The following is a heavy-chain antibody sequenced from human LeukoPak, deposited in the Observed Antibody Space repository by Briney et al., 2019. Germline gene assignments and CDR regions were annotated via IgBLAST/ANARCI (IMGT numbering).Heavy chain of an antibody. CDR2: FYTSGSP. V-gene: IGHV4-61*02. D-gene: IGHD3-10*01. CDR1: GGSISSGGYY. CDR3: ARDVNGFNYGSAFDV. Sequence: SQTLSLTCTVSGGSISSGGYYWSWIRQPAGKGLEWIGRFYTSGSPNYNPSLKSRVTISVDTSKNQFSLKLTSVTAADTAVYYCARDVNGFNYGSAFDVWGQGTMVTVPS. J-gene: IGHJ3*01.